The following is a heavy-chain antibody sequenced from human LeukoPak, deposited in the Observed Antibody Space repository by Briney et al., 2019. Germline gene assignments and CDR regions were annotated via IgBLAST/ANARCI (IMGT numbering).Heavy chain of an antibody. J-gene: IGHJ3*01. V-gene: IGHV3-74*01. Sequence: GGSLRLSCEASGFAFNNYWMHWVRQAPGKGLVWVSRIRTDGLETSYADSVKGRFTVSRDNAKNTLYLQMNSLRAEDTAVYYCARVMSGYYVVLDVWGQGTMVTVSS. D-gene: IGHD3-3*01. CDR3: ARVMSGYYVVLDV. CDR1: GFAFNNYW. CDR2: IRTDGLET.